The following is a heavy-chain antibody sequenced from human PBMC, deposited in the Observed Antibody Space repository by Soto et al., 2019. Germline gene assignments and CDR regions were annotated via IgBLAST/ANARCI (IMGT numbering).Heavy chain of an antibody. CDR3: ARGRNDYGDYEGAFDI. V-gene: IGHV4-30-4*01. J-gene: IGHJ3*02. D-gene: IGHD4-17*01. CDR2: IYYSGST. CDR1: GGSISSGDYY. Sequence: QGQLQESGPGLVKPSQTLSLTCPVSGGSISSGDYYLSWIRHPPGKGLEGIGYIYYSGSTYYNPSLKSRVTISVDTSKNQFSLKLSSVTAADTAVYYCARGRNDYGDYEGAFDIWGQGTMVTVSS.